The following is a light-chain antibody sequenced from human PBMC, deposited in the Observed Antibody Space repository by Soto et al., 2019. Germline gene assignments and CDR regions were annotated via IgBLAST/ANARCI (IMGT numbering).Light chain of an antibody. J-gene: IGLJ2*01. CDR3: SSYTSTSNVV. CDR2: DVS. CDR1: SSDVGGYNY. Sequence: QSVLTQPASVSGSPGQSITISCTGTSSDVGGYNYVSWYQQHPVRAPKLLIYDVSNRPSGVSNRFSGYKSGNTASLTISGLQAEDEADYYCSSYTSTSNVVYGGGTKLTVL. V-gene: IGLV2-14*01.